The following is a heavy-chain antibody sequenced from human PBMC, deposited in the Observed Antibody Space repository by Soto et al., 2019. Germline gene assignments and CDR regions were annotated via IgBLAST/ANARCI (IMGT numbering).Heavy chain of an antibody. CDR1: GFTFSTYG. J-gene: IGHJ5*02. CDR3: ARDGLSLNWFDP. V-gene: IGHV3-30*03. Sequence: SLRLSCATSGFTFSTYGMHWVRQAPGKGLEWVAVISSDGSNKYYADSVKGRFTISRDNAKNSLYLQMISLRAEDTAVYYCARDGLSLNWFDPWGQGTLVTVSS. D-gene: IGHD2-8*01. CDR2: ISSDGSNK.